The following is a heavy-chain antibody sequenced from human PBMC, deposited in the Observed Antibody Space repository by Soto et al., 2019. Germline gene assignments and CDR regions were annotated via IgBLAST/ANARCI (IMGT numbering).Heavy chain of an antibody. D-gene: IGHD3-10*01. CDR2: ISSSSSYI. CDR1: GFTFSSYS. Sequence: GGSLRLSCAASGFTFSSYSMNWVRQAPGKGLEWVSSISSSSSYIYYADSVKGRFTISRDNAKNSLYLQMNSLGAEDTAVYYCESPSGSGYFDYWGQGTLVTAPQ. CDR3: ESPSGSGYFDY. J-gene: IGHJ4*02. V-gene: IGHV3-21*01.